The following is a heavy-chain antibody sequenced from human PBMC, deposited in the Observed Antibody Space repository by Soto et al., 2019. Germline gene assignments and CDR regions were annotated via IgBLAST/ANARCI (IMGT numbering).Heavy chain of an antibody. D-gene: IGHD3-10*01. Sequence: ASVKVSCKASGHTFTGYYMHWVRQAPGQGLEWMGWINPNSGGTNYAQKFQGWVTMTRDTSISTAYMELSRLRSDDTAVYYCARDVGYYGSGSYYNNDAFDIWGQGTMVTVSS. J-gene: IGHJ3*02. CDR3: ARDVGYYGSGSYYNNDAFDI. V-gene: IGHV1-2*04. CDR1: GHTFTGYY. CDR2: INPNSGGT.